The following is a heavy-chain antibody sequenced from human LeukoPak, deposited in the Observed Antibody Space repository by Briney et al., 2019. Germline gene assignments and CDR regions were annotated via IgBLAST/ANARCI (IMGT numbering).Heavy chain of an antibody. CDR3: ARAAVTTSRYFQH. V-gene: IGHV4-59*01. D-gene: IGHD4-17*01. CDR1: GGSISNYY. Sequence: SKTPSLTCTVSGGSISNYYWSWIRQPPGKGLEWIGYIYNSGHTNYNPSLKSRVTISEDTSKNQLSLKLSSVTAADTAVYYCARAAVTTSRYFQHWGQGTLVTVSS. CDR2: IYNSGHT. J-gene: IGHJ1*01.